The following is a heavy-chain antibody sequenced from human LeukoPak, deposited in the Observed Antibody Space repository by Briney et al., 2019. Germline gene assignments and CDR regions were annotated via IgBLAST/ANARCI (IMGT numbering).Heavy chain of an antibody. D-gene: IGHD4-17*01. J-gene: IGHJ3*02. V-gene: IGHV3-23*01. CDR1: GFSFSSFA. CDR3: ARDPNGNYVGAFEM. Sequence: RGSLRLSCAASGFSFSSFAMMWVRQAPGMGLELISAILSGGDVFFYGDSVRGRFTISRDDSTNTLFLQMNNLRADDSAVYYCARDPNGNYVGAFEMWGPGTTVTVSS. CDR2: ILSGGDVF.